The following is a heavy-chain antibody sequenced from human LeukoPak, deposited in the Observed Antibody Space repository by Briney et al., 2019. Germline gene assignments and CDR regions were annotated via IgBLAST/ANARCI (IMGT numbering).Heavy chain of an antibody. CDR2: IYYSGST. Sequence: SETLSLTCTVSGGSISSYYWSRIRQPPGKGLEWIGYIYYSGSTNYNPSLKSRVTISVDTSKNQFSLKLSSVTAADTAVYYCARVRSSGWYFYYFDYWGLGTLVTVSS. D-gene: IGHD6-19*01. V-gene: IGHV4-59*01. J-gene: IGHJ4*02. CDR1: GGSISSYY. CDR3: ARVRSSGWYFYYFDY.